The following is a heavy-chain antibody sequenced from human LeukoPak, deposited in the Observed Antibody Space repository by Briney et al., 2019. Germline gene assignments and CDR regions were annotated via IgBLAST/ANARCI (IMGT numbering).Heavy chain of an antibody. CDR2: ISYDGSNK. Sequence: PGGSLRLSCAASGFTFSSYAMHWVRQAPGKGLEWVAVISYDGSNKYYADSVKGRFTISRDNSKSTLYLQMNSLRAEDTAVYYCARGYSSGWLDYWGQGTLVTVSS. CDR1: GFTFSSYA. D-gene: IGHD6-19*01. V-gene: IGHV3-30-3*01. CDR3: ARGYSSGWLDY. J-gene: IGHJ4*02.